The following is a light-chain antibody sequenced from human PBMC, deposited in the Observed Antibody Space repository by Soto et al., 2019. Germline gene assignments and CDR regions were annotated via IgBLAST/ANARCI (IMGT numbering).Light chain of an antibody. CDR2: GAS. J-gene: IGKJ1*01. V-gene: IGKV3-20*01. Sequence: EVVMTQSPATLSVSPGDTATLSCRASQSVSSSLAWYQQKPGQAPRLLIYGASSRATGIPDRFSGSGSGTDFTLTISRLEPEDFAVYYCQQYGSSLSWTFGQGTKVDI. CDR3: QQYGSSLSWT. CDR1: QSVSSS.